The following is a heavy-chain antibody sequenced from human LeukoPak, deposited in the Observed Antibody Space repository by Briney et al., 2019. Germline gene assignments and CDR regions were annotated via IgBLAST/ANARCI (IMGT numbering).Heavy chain of an antibody. CDR2: IIGGGGT. D-gene: IGHD5-12*01. Sequence: PGGSLRLSCAASGFTLRSNSMSWVRQAPGKGLEWVSVIIGGGGTYYADSVKGRFTISRDNSKNTLYLQMNSLRAEDTAVYYCARGGPPGYDPFDYWGQGTLVTVSS. CDR1: GFTLRSNS. V-gene: IGHV3-53*01. J-gene: IGHJ4*02. CDR3: ARGGPPGYDPFDY.